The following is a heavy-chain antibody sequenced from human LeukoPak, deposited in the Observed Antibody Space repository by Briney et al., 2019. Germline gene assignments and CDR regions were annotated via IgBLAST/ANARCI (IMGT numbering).Heavy chain of an antibody. CDR2: INHSGST. V-gene: IGHV4-34*01. CDR3: ARGPYGSGSYPGLAFFDY. J-gene: IGHJ4*02. Sequence: PSETLSLTCAVYGGSFSGYYRSWIRQPPGKGLEWIGEINHSGSTNYNPSLKSRVTISVDTSKNQFSLKLSSVTAADTAVYYCARGPYGSGSYPGLAFFDYWGQGTLVTVSS. D-gene: IGHD3-10*01. CDR1: GGSFSGYY.